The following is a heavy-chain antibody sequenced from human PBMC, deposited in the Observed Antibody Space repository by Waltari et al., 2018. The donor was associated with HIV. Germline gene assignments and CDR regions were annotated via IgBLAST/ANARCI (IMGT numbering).Heavy chain of an antibody. CDR2: DNPSGRT. Sequence: QVQLQESGPGLVKPSQTLSLTCTASGGPISSGSYYWRWIRRPAGKGLEWIGRDNPSGRTNYNPSLKSRVTIAVDTSKNQFSLKLSSVTAADTAVYYCANQWVAGTGNWFDPWGQGTLVTVSS. J-gene: IGHJ5*02. CDR1: GGPISSGSYY. CDR3: ANQWVAGTGNWFDP. V-gene: IGHV4-61*02. D-gene: IGHD6-19*01.